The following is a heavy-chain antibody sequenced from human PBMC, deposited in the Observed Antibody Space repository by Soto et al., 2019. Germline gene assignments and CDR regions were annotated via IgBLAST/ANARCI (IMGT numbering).Heavy chain of an antibody. J-gene: IGHJ4*02. CDR2: IWYDGSNK. Sequence: GGSLRLSCAASGFTFSSYGMHWVRQAPGKGLEWVAVIWYDGSNKYYADSVKGRFTISRDNSKNTLYLQMNSLRAEDTAVYYCARALYYHFWIGYNTPRYWGQGSLVTVSS. D-gene: IGHD3-3*01. V-gene: IGHV3-33*01. CDR1: GFTFSSYG. CDR3: ARALYYHFWIGYNTPRY.